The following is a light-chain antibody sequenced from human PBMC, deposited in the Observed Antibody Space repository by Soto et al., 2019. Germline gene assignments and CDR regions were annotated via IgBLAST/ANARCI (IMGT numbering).Light chain of an antibody. V-gene: IGKV3-11*01. J-gene: IGKJ3*01. CDR2: DAS. Sequence: EIVLTQSPATLSLSPGERATLSCRASQSVSSYLAWYQQKPGQAPRLLIYDASNRATGIPARFSGSGSGTDFTRTISRLEREDFAVYYCQQRSNWPIFTFGPGTKVDIK. CDR3: QQRSNWPIFT. CDR1: QSVSSY.